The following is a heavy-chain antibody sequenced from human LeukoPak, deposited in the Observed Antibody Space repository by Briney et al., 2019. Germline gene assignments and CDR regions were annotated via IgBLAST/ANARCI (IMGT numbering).Heavy chain of an antibody. Sequence: SETLSLTCAVYGGSFSGYYRSWIRQPPGKGLEWIGEINHSGSTNYNPSLKSRVTISVDTSKNQFSLKLSPVTAADTAVYYCAREVGATSDWGQGTLVTVSS. D-gene: IGHD1-26*01. CDR1: GGSFSGYY. CDR2: INHSGST. CDR3: AREVGATSD. J-gene: IGHJ4*02. V-gene: IGHV4-34*01.